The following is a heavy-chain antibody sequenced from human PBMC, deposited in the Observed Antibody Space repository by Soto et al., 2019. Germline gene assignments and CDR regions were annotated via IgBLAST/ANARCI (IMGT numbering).Heavy chain of an antibody. D-gene: IGHD3-10*01. Sequence: ASVKVSCKASGYTFTTYGINWVRQAPGQGLEWMGWINTYNGNTSYSQKFQGRVTMTRNTSISTAYMELSSLRSEDTAVYYCARRYQAFGKYYFDYWGQGTLVTVSS. CDR2: INTYNGNT. V-gene: IGHV1-8*02. CDR3: ARRYQAFGKYYFDY. J-gene: IGHJ4*02. CDR1: GYTFTTYG.